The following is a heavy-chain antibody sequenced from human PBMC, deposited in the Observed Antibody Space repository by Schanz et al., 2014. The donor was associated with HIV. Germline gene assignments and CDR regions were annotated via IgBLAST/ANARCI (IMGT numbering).Heavy chain of an antibody. CDR3: ARETGGSGWYTLDY. D-gene: IGHD6-19*01. Sequence: EVQLLESGGGLVQPGGSPRLSCTTSGFTFSDYAMSWVRQAPGKGLEWVSAIVSSGGDTYYADFVEGRVTISRDNSKNTLFLQMNSLRAEDTAVYYCARETGGSGWYTLDYWGQGTLIAVSS. CDR1: GFTFSDYA. CDR2: IVSSGGDT. J-gene: IGHJ4*02. V-gene: IGHV3-23*01.